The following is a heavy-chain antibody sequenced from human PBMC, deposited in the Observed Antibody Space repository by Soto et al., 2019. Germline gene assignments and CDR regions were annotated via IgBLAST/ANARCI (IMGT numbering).Heavy chain of an antibody. CDR2: ISYDGNNK. CDR1: GFTFSTYV. Sequence: QVQLVESGGGVVQPGRSLRLSCAASGFTFSTYVMYWVRQAPGKGLEWVAVISYDGNNKYYADSVKGRFTISRDNSKNTLYLQMNSLRGEDTAVYYCAREDYWGQGTLVTVSS. V-gene: IGHV3-30-3*01. J-gene: IGHJ4*02. CDR3: AREDY.